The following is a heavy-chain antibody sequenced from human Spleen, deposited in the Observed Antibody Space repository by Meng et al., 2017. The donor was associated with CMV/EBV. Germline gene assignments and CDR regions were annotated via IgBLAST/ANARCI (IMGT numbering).Heavy chain of an antibody. Sequence: SVKVSCKASGFTFTTSAVQWVRQARGQRPEWIGWIVVDRGSTKYAQKFQERVTITRDKSTSTAYMELSSLRSEDTAVYYCARDLGGWTIFGVVNLIRGWFDPWGQGTLVTVPQ. D-gene: IGHD3-3*01. CDR3: ARDLGGWTIFGVVNLIRGWFDP. CDR2: IVVDRGST. J-gene: IGHJ5*02. CDR1: GFTFTTSA. V-gene: IGHV1-58*01.